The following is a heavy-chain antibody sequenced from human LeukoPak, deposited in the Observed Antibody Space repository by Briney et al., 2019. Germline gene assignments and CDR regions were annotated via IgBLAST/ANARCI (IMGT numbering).Heavy chain of an antibody. CDR1: GYTFTSYG. Sequence: ASVKVSCKASGYTFTSYGISWVRQAPGQGLEWMGWISAYNGNTNYAQKLQGRVTMTTDTSTSTAYMELRSLRSDDTAVYYCARDFGLKTVMRPKIRFPGYWGQGTLVTVSS. V-gene: IGHV1-18*01. CDR2: ISAYNGNT. J-gene: IGHJ4*02. D-gene: IGHD3-3*01. CDR3: ARDFGLKTVMRPKIRFPGY.